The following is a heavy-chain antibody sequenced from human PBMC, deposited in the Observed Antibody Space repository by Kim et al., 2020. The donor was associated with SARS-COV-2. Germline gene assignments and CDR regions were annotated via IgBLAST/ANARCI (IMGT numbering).Heavy chain of an antibody. D-gene: IGHD3-9*01. Sequence: GGSLRLSCAASGFTFSSYAMSWVRQAPGKGLEWVSAISGSGGSTYYADSVKGRFTISRDNSKNTLYLQMNSLRAEDTAVYYCAISPVLRYPPYYAIDAFDIWGQGTMVTVSS. V-gene: IGHV3-23*01. J-gene: IGHJ3*02. CDR1: GFTFSSYA. CDR2: ISGSGGST. CDR3: AISPVLRYPPYYAIDAFDI.